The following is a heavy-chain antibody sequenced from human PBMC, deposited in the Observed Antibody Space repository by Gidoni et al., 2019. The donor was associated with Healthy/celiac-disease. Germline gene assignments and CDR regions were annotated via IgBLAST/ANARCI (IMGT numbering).Heavy chain of an antibody. J-gene: IGHJ4*02. CDR2: INHRGSN. CDR3: ERGQGVADY. V-gene: IGHV4-34*01. Sequence: QVQLQQWGAGLLKPSETLSLSCAVYGGSLSGYYWSWIRQPPGKGLGWSGEINHRGSNNYNPSLKSRVTISVDTSKNQFSLKLSSVNAADTAVYYCERGQGVADYWGQGTLVTVSS. CDR1: GGSLSGYY. D-gene: IGHD5-12*01.